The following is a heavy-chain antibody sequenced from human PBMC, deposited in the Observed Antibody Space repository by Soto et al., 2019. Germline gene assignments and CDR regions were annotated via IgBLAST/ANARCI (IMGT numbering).Heavy chain of an antibody. J-gene: IGHJ4*02. V-gene: IGHV3-74*01. CDR3: ATAEVDY. CDR1: GXTFGNSA. Sequence: GSLRLSCAASGXTFGNSAMHWVRQAPGEGLEWVSRMNSDGSSTNYADSVKGRFTVSRDNAKNTLYLQMNSLRAEDTAVYYCATAEVDYWGPGPLVTV. CDR2: MNSDGSST.